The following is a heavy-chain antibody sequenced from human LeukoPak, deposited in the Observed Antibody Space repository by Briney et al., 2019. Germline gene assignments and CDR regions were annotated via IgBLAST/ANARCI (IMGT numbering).Heavy chain of an antibody. D-gene: IGHD1-26*01. J-gene: IGHJ4*02. CDR3: VRDLGGRSGH. V-gene: IGHV3-74*01. CDR2: INEDGSTT. Sequence: GGSLRLPCAASGFTFSSNWMHWVRQAPGKGLVWVSRINEDGSTTNYADSVKGRSTIFRDNAKNTLYLQMNSLRAEDTAVYYCVRDLGGRSGHWGQGTLVTVSS. CDR1: GFTFSSNW.